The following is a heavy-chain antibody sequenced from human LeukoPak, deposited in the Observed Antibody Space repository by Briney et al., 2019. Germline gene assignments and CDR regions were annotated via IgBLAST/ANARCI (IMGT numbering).Heavy chain of an antibody. J-gene: IGHJ4*02. CDR3: ARGLMTAVTTCFDY. CDR1: GFTFSSYA. D-gene: IGHD4-17*01. Sequence: GGSLRLSCAASGFTFSSYAMSWVRQAPGKGLEWVSSISSSSSYIYYADSVKGRFTISRDNAKNSLYLQMNSLRAEDTAVYYCARGLMTAVTTCFDYWGQGTLVTVSS. V-gene: IGHV3-21*01. CDR2: ISSSSSYI.